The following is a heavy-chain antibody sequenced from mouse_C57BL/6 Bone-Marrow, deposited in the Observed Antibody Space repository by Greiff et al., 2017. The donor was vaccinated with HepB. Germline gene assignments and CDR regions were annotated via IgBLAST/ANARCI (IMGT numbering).Heavy chain of an antibody. D-gene: IGHD1-1*01. Sequence: VQLQQSGAELVRPGASVKLSCKASGYTFTDYYINWVKQRPGQGLEWIARIYPGSGNTYYNEKFKGKATLTAEKSSSTAYMQLSSLTSEDSAVYFCARALLRSLYAMDYWGQGTSVTVSS. CDR2: IYPGSGNT. CDR3: ARALLRSLYAMDY. J-gene: IGHJ4*01. CDR1: GYTFTDYY. V-gene: IGHV1-76*01.